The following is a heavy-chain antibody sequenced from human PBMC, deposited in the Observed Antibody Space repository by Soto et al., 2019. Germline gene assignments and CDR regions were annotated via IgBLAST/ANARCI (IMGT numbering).Heavy chain of an antibody. Sequence: EVQLLESGGGLVQPGGSLRLSCAASGFTFSNYWMHWVRQAPGKGLAWVARIDHDGSTDYAGYVRGRFHVNSDNAESMLDLQMNSRRDEVTALYYFVRDSHGDYWGQGTLVTVSS. J-gene: IGHJ4*02. CDR2: IDHDGST. V-gene: IGHV3-74*01. CDR1: GFTFSNYW. CDR3: VRDSHGDY.